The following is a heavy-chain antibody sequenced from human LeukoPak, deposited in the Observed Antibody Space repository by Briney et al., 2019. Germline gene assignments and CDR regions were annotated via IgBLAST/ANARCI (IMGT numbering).Heavy chain of an antibody. V-gene: IGHV3-23*01. CDR1: GGTFSSYA. CDR2: ISGSGGST. J-gene: IGHJ4*02. Sequence: ASVKVSCKASGGTFSSYAMSWVRQAPGKGLEWVSGISGSGGSTYYADSVKGRFTISRDNSKNTLYLQMNSLRAEDTAVYYCARGRDEAVAVNPLDFWGQGNLVTVSS. CDR3: ARGRDEAVAVNPLDF. D-gene: IGHD6-19*01.